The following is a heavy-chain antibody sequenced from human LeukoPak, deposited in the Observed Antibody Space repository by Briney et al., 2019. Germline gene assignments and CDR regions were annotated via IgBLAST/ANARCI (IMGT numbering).Heavy chain of an antibody. CDR1: GFTFSIYG. V-gene: IGHV3-48*04. Sequence: PGGSLRLSCAASGFTFSIYGIHWVRQAPGKGLEWVSYISSSGSTIYYADSVKGRFTISRDNAKNSLYLQMNSLRAEDTAVYYCAELGITMIGGVWGKGTTVTISS. CDR2: ISSSGSTI. CDR3: AELGITMIGGV. D-gene: IGHD3-10*02. J-gene: IGHJ6*04.